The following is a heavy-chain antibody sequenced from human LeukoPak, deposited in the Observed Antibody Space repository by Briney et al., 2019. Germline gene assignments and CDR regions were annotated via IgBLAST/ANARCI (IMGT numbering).Heavy chain of an antibody. CDR3: ARESYRSGYFDY. V-gene: IGHV4-31*03. J-gene: IGHJ4*02. CDR1: GGSISSGGYY. Sequence: PSQTLSLTCTVSGGSISSGGYYWSWIRQHPGKGLEWIGYIYYSGSTYYNPSLKSRVTISVDTSKNQFSLKLSSVTAADTAVYYCARESYRSGYFDYWGQGTLVTVSS. D-gene: IGHD4-11*01. CDR2: IYYSGST.